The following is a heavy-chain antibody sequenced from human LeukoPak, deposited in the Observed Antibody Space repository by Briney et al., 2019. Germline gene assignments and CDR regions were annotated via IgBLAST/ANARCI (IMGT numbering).Heavy chain of an antibody. J-gene: IGHJ6*02. Sequence: PSETLSLTCTVSGGSISSRSYYWGWIRQPPGKRLEWAAVISGSGGRTYYANSVKGRFTISRDNSMNTLSLQMNSLRDEDTATYYCAREVYCGRDCYNPGYGVDVWGQGTTVTVSS. D-gene: IGHD2-21*02. V-gene: IGHV3-23*01. CDR3: AREVYCGRDCYNPGYGVDV. CDR2: ISGSGGRT. CDR1: GGSISSRSYY.